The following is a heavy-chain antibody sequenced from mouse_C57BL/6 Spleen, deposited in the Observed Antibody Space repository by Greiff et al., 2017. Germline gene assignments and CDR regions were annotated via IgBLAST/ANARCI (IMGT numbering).Heavy chain of an antibody. CDR3: ARESPRRAMDY. CDR2: INPSNGGT. V-gene: IGHV1-53*01. J-gene: IGHJ4*01. CDR1: GYTFTSYW. Sequence: QVQLQQPGTELVKPGASVQLSCKASGYTFTSYWMHWVKQRPGQGLEWIGNINPSNGGTNSNEKFKSKATLTVDKTASTAYMQLSSLTSEDSAVYYCARESPRRAMDYWGQGTAVTVSS.